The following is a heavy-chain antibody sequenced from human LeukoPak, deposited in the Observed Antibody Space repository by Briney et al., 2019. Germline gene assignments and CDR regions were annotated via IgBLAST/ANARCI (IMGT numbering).Heavy chain of an antibody. D-gene: IGHD6-19*01. CDR1: GGTFSSYA. CDR3: ARDIPRSSGWYGDIPGYFDY. V-gene: IGHV1-46*01. CDR2: INPSGGST. Sequence: ASVKVSCKASGGTFSSYAISWVRQAPGQGLEWMGIINPSGGSTSYAQKFQGRVTMTRDTSTSTVYMELSSLRSEDTAVYYCARDIPRSSGWYGDIPGYFDYWGQGTLVTVSS. J-gene: IGHJ4*02.